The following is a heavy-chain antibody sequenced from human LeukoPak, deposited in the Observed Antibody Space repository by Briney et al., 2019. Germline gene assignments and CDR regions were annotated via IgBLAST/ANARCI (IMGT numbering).Heavy chain of an antibody. J-gene: IGHJ4*02. D-gene: IGHD3-22*01. CDR3: ARDLYYYDSSGSLDY. Sequence: GRSLRLSCAASGFTFSIYGMHWVRQAPGKGLEWVAVIWYDGSNKYYADSVKGRFTISKDNSKNTLYLQMNSLRAEDTAVYYCARDLYYYDSSGSLDYWGQGTLVTVSS. V-gene: IGHV3-33*01. CDR2: IWYDGSNK. CDR1: GFTFSIYG.